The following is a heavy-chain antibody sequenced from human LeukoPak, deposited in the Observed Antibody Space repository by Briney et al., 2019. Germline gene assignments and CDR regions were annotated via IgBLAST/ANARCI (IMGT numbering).Heavy chain of an antibody. Sequence: SEALSLTCAVYGGSFSGHYWTWIRQPPGKGLEWIGEINHSGSTTYNPSLNNRVTISVDTSKNQFSLKLTSVTAADTAVYYCARPRYGSGSLDSWGQGTLVTVSS. V-gene: IGHV4-34*01. CDR2: INHSGST. CDR3: ARPRYGSGSLDS. J-gene: IGHJ4*02. CDR1: GGSFSGHY. D-gene: IGHD3-10*01.